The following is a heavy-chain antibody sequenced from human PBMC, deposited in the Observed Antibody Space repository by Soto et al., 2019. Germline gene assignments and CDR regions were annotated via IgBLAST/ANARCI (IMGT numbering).Heavy chain of an antibody. CDR2: IYSKAGKM. CDR1: GYTFNDFG. J-gene: IGHJ4*02. CDR3: ARDIAFDIDY. D-gene: IGHD2-15*01. V-gene: IGHV1-18*01. Sequence: QVHLLQSGAEVQKPGASVKVSCKTSGYTFNDFGITWVRQAPGLGLEWLGWIYSKAGKMNFAPKFQNRVIMTTDTSTSKAFMELTSLTFDDSAIYFCARDIAFDIDYWGQGTLVTVS.